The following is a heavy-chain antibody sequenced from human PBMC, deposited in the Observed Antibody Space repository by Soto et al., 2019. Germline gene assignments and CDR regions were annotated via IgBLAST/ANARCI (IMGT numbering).Heavy chain of an antibody. D-gene: IGHD4-17*01. Sequence: EVQLVESGGGLVQPGGSLRLSCAASGFTFRSYSMNWVRQAPGKGLEWFSYISSSSSTIYYADSVKGRFTISRDKAKNSLYLQMNSLRAEDTAVYYCARDLNYGLFDYRGQGTLVTVSS. V-gene: IGHV3-48*01. CDR1: GFTFRSYS. CDR2: ISSSSSTI. CDR3: ARDLNYGLFDY. J-gene: IGHJ4*02.